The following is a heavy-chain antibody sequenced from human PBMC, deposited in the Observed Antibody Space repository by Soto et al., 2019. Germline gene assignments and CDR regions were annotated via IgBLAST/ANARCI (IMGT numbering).Heavy chain of an antibody. Sequence: EVQLVESGGGLVKPGGSLRLSCAASGVTFSNAWMNWVRPAPGKGLEWGGLIKSKTYGGTTDYAAPVKGRFTISRDESKNTLYLQMHSLKTEDTAVYYCTTDGMRTRDYETIFDYWGQGTLVTVSS. CDR1: GVTFSNAW. D-gene: IGHD4-17*01. V-gene: IGHV3-15*07. CDR3: TTDGMRTRDYETIFDY. CDR2: IKSKTYGGTT. J-gene: IGHJ4*02.